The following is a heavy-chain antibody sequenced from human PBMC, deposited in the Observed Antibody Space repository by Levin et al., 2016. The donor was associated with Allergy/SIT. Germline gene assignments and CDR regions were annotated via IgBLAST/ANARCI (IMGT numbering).Heavy chain of an antibody. V-gene: IGHV3-64D*06. D-gene: IGHD1-7*01. CDR2: ISSNGGRT. J-gene: IGHJ4*02. Sequence: VRQAPGKGLEYVSGISSNGGRTYYADSVKGRFTISRDNSKNTLYLQMSSLRAEDTAVYYCVKEIGGITGAMQYFDYWGQGTLVTVSS. CDR3: VKEIGGITGAMQYFDY.